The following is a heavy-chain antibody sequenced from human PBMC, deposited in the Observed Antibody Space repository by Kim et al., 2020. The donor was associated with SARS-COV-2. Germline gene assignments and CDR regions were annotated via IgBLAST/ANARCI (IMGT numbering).Heavy chain of an antibody. CDR3: AKDRYCSGTNCYTGCDY. J-gene: IGHJ4*01. V-gene: IGHV3-23*01. Sequence: GGSLRLSCTASGFTFSSYAMSWVRQAPGKGLEWVSGISGSGGSTYYADSVKGRFTISRDNSKNTLYLQMNSLRAEDTAVYYCAKDRYCSGTNCYTGCDYWGHGTLVTASS. CDR2: ISGSGGST. D-gene: IGHD2-2*02. CDR1: GFTFSSYA.